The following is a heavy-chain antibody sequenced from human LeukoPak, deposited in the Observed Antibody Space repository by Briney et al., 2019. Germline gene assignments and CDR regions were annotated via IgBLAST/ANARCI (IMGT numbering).Heavy chain of an antibody. Sequence: GGSLRLSCAASGFTFSSYSMNWVRQAPGKGLEWVSSISSSSSYIYYADSVKGRLTISRDNAKNSLYLQMNSLRAEDTAVYYCAREEGPRSYDFWSGYYYYYYYGMDVWGQGTTVTVSS. D-gene: IGHD3-3*01. CDR3: AREEGPRSYDFWSGYYYYYYYGMDV. V-gene: IGHV3-21*01. CDR2: ISSSSSYI. CDR1: GFTFSSYS. J-gene: IGHJ6*02.